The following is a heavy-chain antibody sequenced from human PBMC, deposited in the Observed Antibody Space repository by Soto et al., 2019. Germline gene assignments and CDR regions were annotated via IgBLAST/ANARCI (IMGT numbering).Heavy chain of an antibody. CDR1: GGSISSGDYY. V-gene: IGHV4-30-4*01. CDR2: IYYSGST. J-gene: IGHJ5*02. D-gene: IGHD3-16*02. CDR3: AKVCTITFGGVIVISNNWFDP. Sequence: TLSLTCTVSGGSISSGDYYWSWIRQPPGKGLEWIGYIYYSGSTYYNPSLKSRVTISVDTSKNQFSPKLSSVTAADTAVYYCAKVCTITFGGVIVISNNWFDPWGQGTLVTVSS.